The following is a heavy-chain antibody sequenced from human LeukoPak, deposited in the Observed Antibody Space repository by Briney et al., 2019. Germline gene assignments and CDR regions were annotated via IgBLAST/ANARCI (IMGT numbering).Heavy chain of an antibody. CDR1: GFTFRDYY. CDR2: ISSRGTTT. Sequence: PGGSLRLSCEGSGFTFRDYYMSWIRQAPGKGLEWVAYISSRGTTTYYAESMKGRFTISRDNAKNSLFLQMISLRDEDTAIYYCATFYSDSSRYFRDYWGQGTLVTVSS. J-gene: IGHJ4*02. V-gene: IGHV3-11*01. D-gene: IGHD3-22*01. CDR3: ATFYSDSSRYFRDY.